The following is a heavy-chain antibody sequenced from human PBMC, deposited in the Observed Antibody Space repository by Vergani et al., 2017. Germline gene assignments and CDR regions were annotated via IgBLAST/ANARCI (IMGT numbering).Heavy chain of an antibody. J-gene: IGHJ1*01. CDR1: GFTFDTYT. D-gene: IGHD3-10*01. V-gene: IGHV3-23*01. CDR3: TTAWGLYYLHGEYFEY. Sequence: EVQLLESGGGLVQPGGSRRLSCAGAGFTFDTYTMAYVRQAPGKGLEWVATISSGGGEIFYADSVKGRFTISRDNSKNTRFLQMNSLKDEDTAVYYCTTAWGLYYLHGEYFEYWGRGTLVSVSS. CDR2: ISSGGGEI.